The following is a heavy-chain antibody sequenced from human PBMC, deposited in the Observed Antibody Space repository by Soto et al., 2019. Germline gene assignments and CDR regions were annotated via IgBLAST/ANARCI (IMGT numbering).Heavy chain of an antibody. D-gene: IGHD6-13*01. Sequence: EVQLLESGGGLVQPGGSLRLSCAASGFTFSSYAMNWVRQAPGKGLEWVSVISGSGGSTYYADSVKGRFTISRDNSKNTLYLQMNSLRAEDTAVYYCARRSSSWYFDYWGQRTLVTVSS. V-gene: IGHV3-23*01. CDR3: ARRSSSWYFDY. CDR1: GFTFSSYA. CDR2: ISGSGGST. J-gene: IGHJ4*02.